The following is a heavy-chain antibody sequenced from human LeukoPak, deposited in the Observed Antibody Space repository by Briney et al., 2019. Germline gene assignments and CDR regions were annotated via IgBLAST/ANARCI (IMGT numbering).Heavy chain of an antibody. CDR2: IYYSGST. J-gene: IGHJ6*03. CDR3: ARATNYDFWSGYYATYYYYMDV. CDR1: GGSISSYY. Sequence: SETLSLTCTVSGGSISSYYWSWIRQPPGKGLEWIGYIYYSGSTNYNPSLKSRVTISVDTSKNQFSLKLSSVTAADTAVYYCARATNYDFWSGYYATYYYYMDVWGKGTTVTVSS. D-gene: IGHD3-3*01. V-gene: IGHV4-59*01.